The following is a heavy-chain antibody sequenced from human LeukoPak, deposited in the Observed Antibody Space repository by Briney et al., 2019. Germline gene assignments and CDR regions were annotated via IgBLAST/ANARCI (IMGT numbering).Heavy chain of an antibody. J-gene: IGHJ6*03. D-gene: IGHD3-3*01. CDR1: GFTVSSNY. Sequence: GRSLRLSCAASGFTVSSNYMSSVRQAPGKGLEWVSVIYSGGSTYYADSVKGRLTISRGNYKNTLYLQMTSLRAEDTAVYSCARGGSDFQGGFWRLYYYYYMDVWGKGTTVTVSS. V-gene: IGHV3-53*01. CDR2: IYSGGST. CDR3: ARGGSDFQGGFWRLYYYYYMDV.